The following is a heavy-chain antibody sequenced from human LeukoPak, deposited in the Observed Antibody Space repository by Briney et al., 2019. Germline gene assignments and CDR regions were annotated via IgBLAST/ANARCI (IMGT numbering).Heavy chain of an antibody. V-gene: IGHV3-23*01. D-gene: IGHD3-16*02. CDR3: VSMSGIGVVVSLDY. J-gene: IGHJ4*02. CDR2: ISGSGGST. CDR1: GFTFSSYG. Sequence: GGTLRLSCAASGFTFSSYGMSWVHQAPGKGLEWVSTISGSGGSTYYADSVKGRFTISRDNAKNSLYLDINSLRGEDTAIYYCVSMSGIGVVVSLDYWGQGTLVIVTA.